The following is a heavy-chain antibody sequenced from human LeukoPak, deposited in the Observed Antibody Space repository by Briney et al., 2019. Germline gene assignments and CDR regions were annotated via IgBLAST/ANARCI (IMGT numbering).Heavy chain of an antibody. J-gene: IGHJ6*02. D-gene: IGHD5-18*01. V-gene: IGHV1-8*01. CDR2: MNPNSGNT. CDR1: GYTFTSYD. Sequence: ASVKVSCKASGYTFTSYDINWVRQATGQGLEWMGWMNPNSGNTGYAQKFQGRVTMTRNTSISTAYMELSSLRSEDTAVYYCARMEYSYGSYYYYYYGMDVWGQGTTVTVSS. CDR3: ARMEYSYGSYYYYYYGMDV.